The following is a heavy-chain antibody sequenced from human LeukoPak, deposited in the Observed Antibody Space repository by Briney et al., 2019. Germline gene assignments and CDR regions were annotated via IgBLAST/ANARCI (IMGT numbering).Heavy chain of an antibody. J-gene: IGHJ4*02. CDR1: GFTFSSYG. CDR3: ASNYYDSSGYYRFDY. D-gene: IGHD3-22*01. V-gene: IGHV3-30*03. Sequence: GGPLRLSCAASGFTFSSYGMHWVRQAPGKGLEWVAVISYDGSNKYYADSVKGRFTISRDNSKNTLYLQMNSLRAEDTAVYYCASNYYDSSGYYRFDYWGQGTLVTVSS. CDR2: ISYDGSNK.